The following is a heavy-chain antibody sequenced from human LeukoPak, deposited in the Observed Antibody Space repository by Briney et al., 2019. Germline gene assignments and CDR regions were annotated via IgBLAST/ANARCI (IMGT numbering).Heavy chain of an antibody. CDR2: ISGSGGST. D-gene: IGHD2-15*01. V-gene: IGHV3-23*01. Sequence: QAGGSLRLSCAASGFTFSSYAMSWVRQAPGKGLEWVSAISGSGGSTYYADSVKGRFTISRDNSKNTLYLQMNSLRAEDTAVYYCAKDCSGGSCYDAVFDYWGQGTLVTVSS. CDR1: GFTFSSYA. CDR3: AKDCSGGSCYDAVFDY. J-gene: IGHJ4*02.